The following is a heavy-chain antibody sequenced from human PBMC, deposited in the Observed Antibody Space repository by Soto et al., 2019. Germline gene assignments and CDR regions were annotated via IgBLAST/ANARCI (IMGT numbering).Heavy chain of an antibody. V-gene: IGHV4-39*01. CDR2: IYYSVST. Sequence: QLQLQESGPGLVKPSETLSLTCTVSGGSISSSSYYWGWIRQPPGKGLEWIGSIYYSVSTYYNPSLKSRVTKHVHTSKNQFSLKLSSVTAAATAVYYCEKPGEGVDTMIVVWGQGTLVTVSS. D-gene: IGHD5-12*01. CDR3: EKPGEGVDTMIVV. J-gene: IGHJ4*02. CDR1: GGSISSSSYY.